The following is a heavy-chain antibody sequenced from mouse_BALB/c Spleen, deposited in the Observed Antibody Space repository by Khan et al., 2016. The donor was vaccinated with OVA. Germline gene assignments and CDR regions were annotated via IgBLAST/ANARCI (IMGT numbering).Heavy chain of an antibody. Sequence: VQLQESRPGLVKPSHSLSLTCNVAGYSITSGYAWNWIRQFPGNNLECMGNKTYSGVTSYNPSLKSQTSLTPDSSTNQSFLQLNCVTTEDSAIYFCARGNYYGYYFDYWGQGTTLTVSS. CDR3: ARGNYYGYYFDY. V-gene: IGHV3-2*02. D-gene: IGHD1-1*01. CDR1: GYSITSGYA. J-gene: IGHJ2*01. CDR2: KTYSGVT.